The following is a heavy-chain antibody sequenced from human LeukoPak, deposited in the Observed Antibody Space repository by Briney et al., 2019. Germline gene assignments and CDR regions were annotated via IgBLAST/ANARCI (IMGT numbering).Heavy chain of an antibody. J-gene: IGHJ4*02. D-gene: IGHD1-14*01. CDR1: GFTFSSYW. CDR3: AKDLGPDLYKSLFLDY. Sequence: GGSLRLSCADSGFTFSSYWMSWVRQAPGKGLEWVANIKEDGSEKYYVDSVKGRFTISRDNSKNTLYLQMNSLRAEDTAVYYCAKDLGPDLYKSLFLDYWGQGTLVTVSS. CDR2: IKEDGSEK. V-gene: IGHV3-7*01.